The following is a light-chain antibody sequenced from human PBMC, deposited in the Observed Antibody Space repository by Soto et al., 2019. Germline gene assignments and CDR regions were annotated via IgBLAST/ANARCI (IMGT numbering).Light chain of an antibody. CDR2: DAS. CDR3: QQYQTYAT. J-gene: IGKJ5*01. Sequence: DIQMTQSPSTLSASVGDRVTITFRASQTIRSLLAWYQQKPGKAPKVLIYDASRLGSGVPSRFSGSGSGTEFTLTISSLQPDDFATYYCQQYQTYATFGQGTRLEIK. CDR1: QTIRSL. V-gene: IGKV1-5*01.